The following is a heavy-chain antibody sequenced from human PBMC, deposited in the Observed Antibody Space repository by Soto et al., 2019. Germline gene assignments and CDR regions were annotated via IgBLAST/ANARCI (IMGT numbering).Heavy chain of an antibody. Sequence: PSETLSLTCTVSGDSISGGASFWSWIRQPPGKGLEWIANVYYSGSSYYNPSLKSRLTISVDTTKNQFSLKLSSVTAADTAVYYCARAYCSSTSCYPIYYGMDVWGQGTTVTVPS. CDR2: VYYSGSS. D-gene: IGHD2-2*01. J-gene: IGHJ6*02. V-gene: IGHV4-30-4*01. CDR1: GDSISGGASF. CDR3: ARAYCSSTSCYPIYYGMDV.